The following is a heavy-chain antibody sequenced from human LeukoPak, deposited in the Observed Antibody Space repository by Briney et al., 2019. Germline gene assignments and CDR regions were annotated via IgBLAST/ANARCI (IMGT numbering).Heavy chain of an antibody. CDR2: INSNGSNK. D-gene: IGHD6-19*01. CDR1: GFTYSNYW. Sequence: GGPLILPCTLSGFTYSNYWMHWVRQAPGEGLVWVSRINSNGSNKNYADSVKGRHTISRDNAKNTLDLQMNSLRADDTAVYYCARVRGSSSGWYDYWGQGTLVTVSS. V-gene: IGHV3-74*01. CDR3: ARVRGSSSGWYDY. J-gene: IGHJ4*02.